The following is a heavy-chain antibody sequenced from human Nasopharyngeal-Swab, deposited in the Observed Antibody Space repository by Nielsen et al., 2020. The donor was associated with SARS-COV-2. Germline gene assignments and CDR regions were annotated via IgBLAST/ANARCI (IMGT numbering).Heavy chain of an antibody. CDR3: ARGRYFDWHVFDY. J-gene: IGHJ4*02. CDR2: ISSSSSYI. D-gene: IGHD3-9*01. CDR1: GFTFSSYS. V-gene: IGHV3-21*01. Sequence: GESLKISCAASGFTFSSYSMNWVRQAPGKGLEWVSSISSSSSYIYYADSVKGRFTISRDNAKNSLYLQMSSLRAEDTAVYYCARGRYFDWHVFDYWGQGTLVTVSS.